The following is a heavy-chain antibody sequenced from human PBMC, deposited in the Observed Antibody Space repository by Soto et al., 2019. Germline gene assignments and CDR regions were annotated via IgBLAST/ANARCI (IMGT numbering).Heavy chain of an antibody. CDR3: ARESMIVVEAFDI. V-gene: IGHV3-48*03. CDR1: GFTFSSYE. CDR2: ISSSGSTI. Sequence: GGSLRLSCAASGFTFSSYEMNWVRQAPGKGLEWVSYISSSGSTIYYADSVKGRFTISRDNAKNSLYLQMNSLRAEDTAVYYCARESMIVVEAFDIWGQGTMVTVSS. J-gene: IGHJ3*02. D-gene: IGHD3-22*01.